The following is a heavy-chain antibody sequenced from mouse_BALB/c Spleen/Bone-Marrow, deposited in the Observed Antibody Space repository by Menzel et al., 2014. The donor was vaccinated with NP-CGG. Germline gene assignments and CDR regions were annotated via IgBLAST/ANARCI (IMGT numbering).Heavy chain of an antibody. V-gene: IGHV2-9*02. CDR1: GFSLTSYG. CDR3: TTELGGFAY. D-gene: IGHD4-1*01. CDR2: IWAGGST. Sequence: VKLVESGPGLVAPSQSLSITCTVSGFSLTSYGVHWVRQPPGKGLEWLGVIWAGGSTNYNSALMSRLSISKDNSKSQVFLKMNSLQTDDTAMSYCTTELGGFAYWGQGTLVTVSA. J-gene: IGHJ3*01.